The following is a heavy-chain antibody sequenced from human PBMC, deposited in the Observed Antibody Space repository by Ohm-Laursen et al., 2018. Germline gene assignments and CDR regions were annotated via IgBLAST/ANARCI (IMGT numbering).Heavy chain of an antibody. J-gene: IGHJ3*02. V-gene: IGHV3-48*03. CDR3: ARDYDYRAFDI. Sequence: SLRLSCTASGFTFSSYEMHWVRQAPGKGLEWVSYISNTGSTIYYADSVKGRFTISRDNAKNSLYLQMNSPRAEDTAIYYCARDYDYRAFDIWGQGTMVTVSS. D-gene: IGHD3-16*01. CDR1: GFTFSSYE. CDR2: ISNTGSTI.